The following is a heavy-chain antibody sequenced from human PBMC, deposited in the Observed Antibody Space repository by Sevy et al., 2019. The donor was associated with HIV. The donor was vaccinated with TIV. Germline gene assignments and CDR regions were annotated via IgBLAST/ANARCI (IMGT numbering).Heavy chain of an antibody. CDR1: GGSITSLY. J-gene: IGHJ5*02. CDR2: IYYNGHI. Sequence: SETLSLTCTVSGGSITSLYWNWIRQPPGKGLEWIANIYYNGHINYNPSLKSRVPLSLDTSKNQFSLRLSSVTAADTAMYYGAVANARGRGSSWGQGTLVTVSS. D-gene: IGHD3-10*01. V-gene: IGHV4-59*08. CDR3: AVANARGRGSS.